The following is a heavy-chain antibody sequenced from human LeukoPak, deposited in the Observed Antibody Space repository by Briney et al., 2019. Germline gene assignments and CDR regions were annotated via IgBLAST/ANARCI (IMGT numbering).Heavy chain of an antibody. Sequence: GGSLRLSCAASGFTFGSYGMHWVRQAPGKGLEWVAVISYDGSNKYYADSVKGRFTISRDNSKNTLYLQMNSLRAEDTALYYCAKDIGDYYYYGMDVWGQGTTVTVSS. CDR1: GFTFGSYG. D-gene: IGHD1-26*01. V-gene: IGHV3-30*18. CDR2: ISYDGSNK. CDR3: AKDIGDYYYYGMDV. J-gene: IGHJ6*02.